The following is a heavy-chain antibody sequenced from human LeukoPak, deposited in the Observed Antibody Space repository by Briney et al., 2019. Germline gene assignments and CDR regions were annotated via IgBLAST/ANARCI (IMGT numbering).Heavy chain of an antibody. CDR3: ARERGIAVAGSPNWFDP. D-gene: IGHD6-19*01. V-gene: IGHV3-74*01. CDR2: INSDGSST. J-gene: IGHJ5*02. CDR1: GFTFSSYW. Sequence: GGSLRLSCAASGFTFSSYWMHWVRQAPGKGLVWVSRINSDGSSTSYADSVKGRFTISRGNAKNTLYLQMNSLRAEDTAVYYCARERGIAVAGSPNWFDPWGQGTLVTVSS.